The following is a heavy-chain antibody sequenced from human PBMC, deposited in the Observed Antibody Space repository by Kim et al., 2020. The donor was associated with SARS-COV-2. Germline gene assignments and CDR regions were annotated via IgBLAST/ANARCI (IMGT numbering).Heavy chain of an antibody. D-gene: IGHD7-27*01. J-gene: IGHJ4*02. Sequence: STYYPDSVKGRFTISRDNSKNTLYLQMNSLRAEDTAVYYCAKVPPTGEYDYWGQGTLVTVSS. V-gene: IGHV3-23*01. CDR3: AKVPPTGEYDY. CDR2: ST.